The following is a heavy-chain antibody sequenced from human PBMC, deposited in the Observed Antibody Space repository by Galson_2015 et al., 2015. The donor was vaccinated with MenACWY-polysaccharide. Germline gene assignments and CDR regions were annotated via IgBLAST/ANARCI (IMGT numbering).Heavy chain of an antibody. CDR3: ARDSGSYWGLDRGCDP. CDR2: INPKSSGT. D-gene: IGHD1-26*01. J-gene: IGHJ5*02. V-gene: IGHV1-2*02. CDR1: GYFFSGFH. Sequence: SVKVSCKASGYFFSGFHIHWVRQAPGQGLQWMGWINPKSSGTEYAQNFQGRVTMTRDTSISTAYMDLSSLRLDDTAVYYCARDSGSYWGLDRGCDPRGQGTLVAVSS.